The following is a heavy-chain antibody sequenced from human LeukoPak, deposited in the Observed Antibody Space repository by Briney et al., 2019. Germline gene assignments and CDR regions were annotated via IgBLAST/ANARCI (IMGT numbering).Heavy chain of an antibody. CDR3: ARDTTGWRGNWFDP. D-gene: IGHD6-19*01. Sequence: SETLSLTCTVSGGSIRSYYWSWIRQPPGKGLEWIAYIYYSGSTNYNPSLKSRVTISIDTSKSQFSLKLSSVTAADTAVYYCARDTTGWRGNWFDPWGQGTLVTVSS. J-gene: IGHJ5*02. CDR2: IYYSGST. CDR1: GGSIRSYY. V-gene: IGHV4-59*01.